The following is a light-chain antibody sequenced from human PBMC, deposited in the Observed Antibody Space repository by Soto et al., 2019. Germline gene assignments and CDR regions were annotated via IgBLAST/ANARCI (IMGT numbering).Light chain of an antibody. V-gene: IGKV3-20*01. CDR3: QQYGSSPRT. CDR1: RSVSSNN. CDR2: DAS. Sequence: EIVLTQSPGTLSLSPGERAILSCRASRSVSSNNLAWYQQKPGQAPRLLIYDASGRATGSPDRFSGSGSGTDFTLTISRLEREDCAGYSGQQYGSSPRTFGGGTKVEIK. J-gene: IGKJ4*02.